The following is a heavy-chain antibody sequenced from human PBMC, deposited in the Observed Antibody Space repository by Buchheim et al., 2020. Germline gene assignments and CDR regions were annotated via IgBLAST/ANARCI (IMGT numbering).Heavy chain of an antibody. CDR2: ISYDGSNK. CDR1: GFTFSSYA. D-gene: IGHD1-26*01. CDR3: ARSTVSSEDV. V-gene: IGHV3-30-3*01. J-gene: IGHJ6*02. Sequence: QVQLVESGGGVVQPGRSPRLSCAASGFTFSSYAMHWVRQAPGKGLEWVAVISYDGSNKYYADSVKGRFTISRDNSKNTLYLQMNSLRAEDTAVYYCARSTVSSEDVWGQGTT.